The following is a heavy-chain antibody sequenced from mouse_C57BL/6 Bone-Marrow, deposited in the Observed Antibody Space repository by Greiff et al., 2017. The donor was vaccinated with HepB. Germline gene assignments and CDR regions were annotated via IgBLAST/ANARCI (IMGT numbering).Heavy chain of an antibody. J-gene: IGHJ4*01. CDR1: GYSFTYYN. CDR2: INPNYGTT. Sequence: EVQLQQSGAELVKPGASVKMSCKASGYSFTYYNMNWVKQSNGKSLEWIGVINPNYGTTSYNQKFKGKATLTVDQSSSTAYMQLNSLTYEDSAVYYCARPYYSNYGAMDYWGQGTSVTVSS. V-gene: IGHV1-39*01. D-gene: IGHD2-5*01. CDR3: ARPYYSNYGAMDY.